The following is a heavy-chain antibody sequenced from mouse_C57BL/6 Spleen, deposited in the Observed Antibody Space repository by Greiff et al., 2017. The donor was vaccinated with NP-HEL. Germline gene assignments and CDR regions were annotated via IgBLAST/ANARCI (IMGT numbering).Heavy chain of an antibody. Sequence: QVQLQQPGAELVRPGSSVKLSCKASGYTFTSYWMDWVKQRPGQGLEWIGNIYPSDSETHYNQKFKDKATLTVDKSSSTAYMQLSSLTSEDSAVYYWARSATVVPYWYFDVWGTGTTVTVSS. D-gene: IGHD1-1*01. V-gene: IGHV1-61*01. CDR2: IYPSDSET. CDR1: GYTFTSYW. CDR3: ARSATVVPYWYFDV. J-gene: IGHJ1*03.